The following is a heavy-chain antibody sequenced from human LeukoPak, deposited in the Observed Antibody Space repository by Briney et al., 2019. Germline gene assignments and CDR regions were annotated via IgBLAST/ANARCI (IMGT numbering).Heavy chain of an antibody. J-gene: IGHJ5*02. V-gene: IGHV1-18*04. D-gene: IGHD3-16*01. CDR1: GYTFTSYG. CDR2: ISAYNGNT. Sequence: ASVKVSCKASGYTFTSYGISWVRQAPAQGLEWMGWISAYNGNTNYAQKLQGRVTMTTDTSTSTAYMELRSLRSDDTAVYYCARDGRGAGGLQGFDPWGQGTLVTVSS. CDR3: ARDGRGAGGLQGFDP.